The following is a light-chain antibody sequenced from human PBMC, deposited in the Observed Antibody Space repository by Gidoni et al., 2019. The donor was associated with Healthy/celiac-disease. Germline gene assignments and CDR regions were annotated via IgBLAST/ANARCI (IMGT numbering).Light chain of an antibody. J-gene: IGLJ3*02. CDR2: GNS. V-gene: IGLV1-40*01. Sequence: QSVLTQPPAVSGAPGQWVPISCTGSSSNIGAGYDVHWYQQLPGTAPKLLIYGNSNRPSGVPDRFSGSKSGTSASLAITGLQAEDEADYYCQSYDSSLSGSGVFGGGTKLTVL. CDR1: SSNIGAGYD. CDR3: QSYDSSLSGSGV.